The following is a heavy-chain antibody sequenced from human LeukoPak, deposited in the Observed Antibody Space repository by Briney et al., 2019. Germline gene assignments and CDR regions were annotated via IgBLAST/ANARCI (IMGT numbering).Heavy chain of an antibody. CDR2: ISYDGSNK. CDR1: GFTFSSYA. V-gene: IGHV3-30-3*01. Sequence: GGSLRLSCAASGFTFSSYAMHWVRQAPGKGLEWVAVISYDGSNKYYADSVKGRFTISRDNSKNTLYLQMNSLRAEDTAVYCCHLGATNGFDYWGQGTLVTVSS. D-gene: IGHD1-26*01. J-gene: IGHJ4*02. CDR3: HLGATNGFDY.